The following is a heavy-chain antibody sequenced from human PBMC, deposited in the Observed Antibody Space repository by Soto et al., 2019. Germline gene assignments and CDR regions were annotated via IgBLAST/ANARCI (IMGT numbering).Heavy chain of an antibody. CDR3: ARDRPLSIAARYYYYGMDV. CDR1: GGTFSSYA. CDR2: IIPIFGTA. V-gene: IGHV1-69*13. D-gene: IGHD6-6*01. J-gene: IGHJ6*02. Sequence: SVKVSCKASGGTFSSYAISWVRQAPGQGLEWMGGIIPIFGTANYAQKFQGRVTITADESTSTAYMELSSLRSEDTAVYYCARDRPLSIAARYYYYGMDVWGQGTTVTVS.